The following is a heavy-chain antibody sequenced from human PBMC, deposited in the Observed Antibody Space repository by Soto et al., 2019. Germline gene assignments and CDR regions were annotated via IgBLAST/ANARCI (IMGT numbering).Heavy chain of an antibody. J-gene: IGHJ4*02. CDR1: GDSVSTNTAT. CDR3: ANDPGYSLGY. Sequence: SQTLSLTCAISGDSVSTNTATWDWIRQSPTRGLEWLGRTYYRSKWNTDYALSVKSRITIHPDTSKNQVSLQLDSVTPEDAAVYYCANDPGYSLGYWGEGTQVTVS. CDR2: TYYRSKWNT. V-gene: IGHV6-1*01. D-gene: IGHD5-12*01.